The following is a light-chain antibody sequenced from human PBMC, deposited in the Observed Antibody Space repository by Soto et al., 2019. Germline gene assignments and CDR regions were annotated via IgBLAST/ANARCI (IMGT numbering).Light chain of an antibody. CDR1: STDFVSYNR. CDR2: EAS. CDR3: SLYTSENTYV. J-gene: IGLJ1*01. V-gene: IGLV2-18*01. Sequence: QSALTQPPSGSGSPGQSVTISCTGTSTDFVSYNRVSWYQQPPGTAPKLIIYEASNRPSGAPDRFSGSKSGNTASLTISGLQAADEADYYCSLYTSENTYVFGTGTKLTVL.